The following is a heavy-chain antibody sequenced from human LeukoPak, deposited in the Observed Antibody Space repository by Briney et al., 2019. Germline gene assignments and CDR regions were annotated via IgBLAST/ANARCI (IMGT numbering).Heavy chain of an antibody. J-gene: IGHJ3*02. Sequence: SETLSLTCTVSGGSINSYYWSWIRQPPGKGLEWIGYIYYSGSTNYNPSLKSRVTISVDTSNNKFSLKLTSLTAADTAVYYCVRHLSAGRPAFDIWGQGAMVTVSS. D-gene: IGHD2-15*01. CDR1: GGSINSYY. CDR3: VRHLSAGRPAFDI. V-gene: IGHV4-59*08. CDR2: IYYSGST.